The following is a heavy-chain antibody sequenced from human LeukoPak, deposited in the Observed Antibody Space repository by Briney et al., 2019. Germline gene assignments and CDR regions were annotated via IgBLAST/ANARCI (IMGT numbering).Heavy chain of an antibody. CDR3: AKDKLGPFDY. D-gene: IGHD3-16*01. CDR1: GFTFSSYS. V-gene: IGHV3-48*01. Sequence: PGGSLRLSCAASGFTFSSYSMNWVRQAPGKGLEWVSYISSSSSTIYYADSVKSRFTISRDNSKSTLYLQMNSLRAEDTAVYYCAKDKLGPFDYWGQGTLVTVSS. CDR2: ISSSSSTI. J-gene: IGHJ4*02.